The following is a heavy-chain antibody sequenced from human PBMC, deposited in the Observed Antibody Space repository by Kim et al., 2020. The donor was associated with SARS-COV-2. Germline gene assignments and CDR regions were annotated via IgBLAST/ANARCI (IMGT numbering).Heavy chain of an antibody. J-gene: IGHJ3*02. V-gene: IGHV4-34*01. CDR3: ARGSVDTAMVCGFDI. CDR1: GGSFSGYY. CDR2: INHSGST. Sequence: SETLSLTCAVYGGSFSGYYWSWIRQPPGKGLEWIGEINHSGSTNYNPSLKSRVTISVDTSKNQFSLKLSSVTAADTAVYYCARGSVDTAMVCGFDIWGQGTMVTVSS. D-gene: IGHD5-18*01.